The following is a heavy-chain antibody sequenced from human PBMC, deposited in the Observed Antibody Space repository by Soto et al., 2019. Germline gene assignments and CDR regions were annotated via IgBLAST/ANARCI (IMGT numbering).Heavy chain of an antibody. D-gene: IGHD4-17*01. CDR2: IYHSGST. J-gene: IGHJ6*04. CDR3: ARVTSYGDPRRGGMDV. CDR1: SGSISSSNW. Sequence: QVQLQESGPGLVKPSGTLSLTCAVSSGSISSSNWWSWVRQPPGKGLEWIGEIYHSGSTNYNPSLKSRVTISVDKSKTQFSLKLSSVTAADTAVYYCARVTSYGDPRRGGMDVWGKGTTVTVSS. V-gene: IGHV4-4*02.